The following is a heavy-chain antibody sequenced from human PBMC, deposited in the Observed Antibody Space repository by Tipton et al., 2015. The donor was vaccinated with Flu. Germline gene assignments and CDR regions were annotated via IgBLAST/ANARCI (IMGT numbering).Heavy chain of an antibody. D-gene: IGHD1-1*01. CDR3: ARDSAYNWDVGGYFDY. J-gene: IGHJ4*02. V-gene: IGHV4-4*07. CDR1: GGSISSYY. Sequence: TLSLTCTVSGGSISSYYWSWIRQPAGKGLEWIGRIYTSGSINYNPSLKSRVTMSVDTSKNQFSLKLSSVTAADTAVYYCARDSAYNWDVGGYFDYWGQGTLVTVSS. CDR2: IYTSGSI.